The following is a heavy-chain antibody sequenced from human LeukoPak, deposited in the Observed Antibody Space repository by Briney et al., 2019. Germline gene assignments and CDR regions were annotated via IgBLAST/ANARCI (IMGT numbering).Heavy chain of an antibody. CDR3: ARAYSGSYDY. V-gene: IGHV3-7*04. CDR1: GFTLSNYW. CDR2: INQDGSGK. Sequence: GGSLRLSCVASGFTLSNYWMGWVRQAPGKGLDWVASINQDGSGKYYADSVKGRFTVSRDIAKNSLYLQMTSLRAEDTAVYYCARAYSGSYDYWGQGNMVTVSS. D-gene: IGHD5-12*01. J-gene: IGHJ4*02.